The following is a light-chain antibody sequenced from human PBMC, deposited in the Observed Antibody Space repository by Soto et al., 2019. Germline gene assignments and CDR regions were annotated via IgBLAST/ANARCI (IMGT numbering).Light chain of an antibody. Sequence: DIQMTQSPSSLSASVGDRVTITCRASQSISSYLNWYQQKPGKAPKLLIYAASSLQSGVPSRFSGSGSVTDFTLTISRLQPEDLATYYGQHSYSTPYTFGQGTKLEIK. CDR1: QSISSY. J-gene: IGKJ2*01. CDR2: AAS. V-gene: IGKV1-39*01. CDR3: QHSYSTPYT.